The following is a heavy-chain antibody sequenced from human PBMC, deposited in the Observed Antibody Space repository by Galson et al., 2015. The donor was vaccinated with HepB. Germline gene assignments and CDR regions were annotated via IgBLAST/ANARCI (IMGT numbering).Heavy chain of an antibody. D-gene: IGHD1-1*01. J-gene: IGHJ4*02. Sequence: SLRLSCAASGFAFSDYAMNWVRQAPGKELEWVSSISGSSTYMLYADSVKGRFTISRDNAKNSLYLQMNSLGAEDTAVYFCARGPSQLWSYFDYWGQGTLVTVSP. CDR2: ISGSSTYM. V-gene: IGHV3-21*06. CDR1: GFAFSDYA. CDR3: ARGPSQLWSYFDY.